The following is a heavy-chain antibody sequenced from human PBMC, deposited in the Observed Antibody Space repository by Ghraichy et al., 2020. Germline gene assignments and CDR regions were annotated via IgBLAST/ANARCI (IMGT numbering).Heavy chain of an antibody. CDR3: ARDPGSDGSGWYYFDS. D-gene: IGHD6-13*01. Sequence: GESLNISCTTSGFTFSDYWMNWVRQALGKGLEWVASIKEDGSQKYYVDSVKGRFTISRDNAKNSLYLQMTSLRVEDTAVYYCARDPGSDGSGWYYFDSWGQGILVPVSS. CDR2: IKEDGSQK. V-gene: IGHV3-7*01. J-gene: IGHJ4*02. CDR1: GFTFSDYW.